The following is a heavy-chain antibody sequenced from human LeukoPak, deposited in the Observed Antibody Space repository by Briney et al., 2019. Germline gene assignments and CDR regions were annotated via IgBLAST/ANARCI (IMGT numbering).Heavy chain of an antibody. Sequence: SETLSLTCTVSGDSISTSNSYWGWIRQPPGKGLEWIGSIYYSGNTYYNASLKSRVTISVDTSKNQFSLKLSSVTAADTAVYYCARREIRYFDWLSANWFDPWGQGTLVTVSS. CDR1: GDSISTSNSY. D-gene: IGHD3-9*01. CDR3: ARREIRYFDWLSANWFDP. CDR2: IYYSGNT. J-gene: IGHJ5*02. V-gene: IGHV4-39*01.